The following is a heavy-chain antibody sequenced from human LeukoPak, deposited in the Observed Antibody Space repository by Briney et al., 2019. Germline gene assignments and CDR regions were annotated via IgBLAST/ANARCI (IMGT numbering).Heavy chain of an antibody. CDR3: AGHGVVGGTLYYYYHMDV. D-gene: IGHD1-26*01. V-gene: IGHV4-38-2*02. J-gene: IGHJ6*03. Sequence: SETLSLTCTVSGYSISSGYYWGWIRQPPGKGLEWIGSIYHSGSTYYNPSLKSRVTISVDTSKNQFSLKLSSVTAADTAVYYCAGHGVVGGTLYYYYHMDVWGEGTTVTVSS. CDR2: IYHSGST. CDR1: GYSISSGYY.